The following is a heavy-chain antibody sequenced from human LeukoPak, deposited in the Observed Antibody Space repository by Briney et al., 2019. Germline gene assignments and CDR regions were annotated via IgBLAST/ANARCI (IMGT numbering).Heavy chain of an antibody. J-gene: IGHJ4*02. CDR3: AKRGVVIRVILVGFHKEAYYFDS. D-gene: IGHD3-22*01. V-gene: IGHV3-23*01. CDR1: GITLSNYG. Sequence: GGSLRLSCAVSGITLSNYGMSWVRQAPGKGLEWVAGISDSGGSTNYADSVKGRFTSSRDNPKNTLYLQMNSLRAEDTAVYFCAKRGVVIRVILVGFHKEAYYFDSWGQGALVTVSS. CDR2: ISDSGGST.